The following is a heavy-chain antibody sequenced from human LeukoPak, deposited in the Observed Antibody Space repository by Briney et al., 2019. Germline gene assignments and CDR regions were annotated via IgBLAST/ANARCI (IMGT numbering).Heavy chain of an antibody. CDR1: GYSFTSYW. D-gene: IGHD3-22*01. J-gene: IGHJ4*02. CDR3: ARLGEPPNYYDSSGRDY. Sequence: GESLKISCKGSGYSFTSYWIGWVRQMPGKGLEWMGIIYPGDSDIRYSPSFQGQVTISADKSISTAYLQWSSLKASDSAMYYCARLGEPPNYYDSSGRDYWGQGTLVTVSS. V-gene: IGHV5-51*01. CDR2: IYPGDSDI.